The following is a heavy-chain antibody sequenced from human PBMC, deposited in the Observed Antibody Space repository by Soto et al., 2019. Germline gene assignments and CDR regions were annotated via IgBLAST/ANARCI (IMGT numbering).Heavy chain of an antibody. CDR1: GDSISSGGSS. V-gene: IGHV4-30-2*01. Sequence: QLQLQESGSGLVKPSQTLSLTCAVSGDSISSGGSSWSWIRQPPGKGLEWIGYIYHSGSTYYNPALQSRVTXSXDXSKTQFPLRLSSVTAADTAVYYCAGSYGSGSYYPDYWGQGTLVTVSS. CDR2: IYHSGST. J-gene: IGHJ4*02. D-gene: IGHD3-10*01. CDR3: AGSYGSGSYYPDY.